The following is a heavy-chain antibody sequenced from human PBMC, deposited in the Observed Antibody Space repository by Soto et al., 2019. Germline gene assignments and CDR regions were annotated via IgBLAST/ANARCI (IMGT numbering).Heavy chain of an antibody. D-gene: IGHD5-18*01. CDR3: ARDGERIQLWENHAFDI. Sequence: ASVKVSCKASGYTFTSYYMHWVRRAPGQGLEWMGIINPSGGSTSYAQKFQGRVTMTRDTSTSTVYMELSSLRSEDTAVYYCARDGERIQLWENHAFDIWGQGTMVTVSS. J-gene: IGHJ3*02. CDR1: GYTFTSYY. CDR2: INPSGGST. V-gene: IGHV1-46*01.